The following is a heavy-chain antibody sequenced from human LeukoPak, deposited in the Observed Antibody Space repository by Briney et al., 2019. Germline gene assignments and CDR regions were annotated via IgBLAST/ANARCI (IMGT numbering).Heavy chain of an antibody. V-gene: IGHV3-33*01. CDR2: IWYEGSNK. J-gene: IGHJ4*02. CDR1: GFTFSSYG. Sequence: PGGSLRLSCAASGFTFSSYGMHWVRQAPGKGLEWVADIWYEGSNKYYADSVKGRFTISRDNSKNTLYLQMNSLRAEDTAVYYCARDGPVFSPLDYWGQGTLVTVSS. D-gene: IGHD3-9*01. CDR3: ARDGPVFSPLDY.